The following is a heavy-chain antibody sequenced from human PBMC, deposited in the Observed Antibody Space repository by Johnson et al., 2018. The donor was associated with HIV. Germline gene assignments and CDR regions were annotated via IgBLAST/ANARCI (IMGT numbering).Heavy chain of an antibody. CDR2: ISYDGSNK. Sequence: QVQLVESGGGVVQPGRSLRLSCAASGFTFSSYAMHWVRQAPGKGLEWVAVISYDGSNKYYADSVKGRFTISRDNSKNTLYLQMNSLRPEDTAVYYCARLTWDQNRGWDAFDIWGQGTMVTVSP. J-gene: IGHJ3*02. D-gene: IGHD1-26*01. CDR3: ARLTWDQNRGWDAFDI. CDR1: GFTFSSYA. V-gene: IGHV3-30*14.